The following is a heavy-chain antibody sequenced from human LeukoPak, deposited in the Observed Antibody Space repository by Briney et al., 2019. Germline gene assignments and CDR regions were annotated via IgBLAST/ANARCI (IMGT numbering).Heavy chain of an antibody. CDR1: GYTFTSYD. CDR2: VNPKSGNT. D-gene: IGHD3-9*01. J-gene: IGHJ6*03. CDR3: ARGVGVLRYFDWSLRYYYMDV. Sequence: ASVKVSCKASGYTFTSYDINWVRQAPGQGLEWMGWVNPKSGNTGYKQKFQARVTITRDTSITTAYMELSSLTSDDTAVYYCARGVGVLRYFDWSLRYYYMDVWGKGTTVTISS. V-gene: IGHV1-8*03.